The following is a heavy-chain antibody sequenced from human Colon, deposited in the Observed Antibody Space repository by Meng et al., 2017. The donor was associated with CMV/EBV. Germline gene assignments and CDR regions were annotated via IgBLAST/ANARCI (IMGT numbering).Heavy chain of an antibody. CDR2: ISGSGGST. CDR3: AAGKGGYCSSTSCYDWFDP. J-gene: IGHJ5*02. V-gene: IGHV3-23*01. D-gene: IGHD2-2*01. CDR1: GFTFSSYA. Sequence: SCAASGFTFSSYAMSWVRQAPGKGLEWVSAISGSGGSTYYADSVKGRFTISRDNSKNTLYLQMNSLRAEDTAVYYCAAGKGGYCSSTSCYDWFDPWGQGTLVTVSS.